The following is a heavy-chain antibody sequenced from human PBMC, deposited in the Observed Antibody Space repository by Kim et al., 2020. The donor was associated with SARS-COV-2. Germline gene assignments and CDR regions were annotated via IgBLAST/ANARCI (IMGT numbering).Heavy chain of an antibody. D-gene: IGHD2-21*01. J-gene: IGHJ6*02. V-gene: IGHV1-24*01. Sequence: IYAQKFQGRVTMTEDTSTDTAYMELSSLRSEDTAVYYCATPALAIYGMDVWGQGTTVTVSS. CDR3: ATPALAIYGMDV.